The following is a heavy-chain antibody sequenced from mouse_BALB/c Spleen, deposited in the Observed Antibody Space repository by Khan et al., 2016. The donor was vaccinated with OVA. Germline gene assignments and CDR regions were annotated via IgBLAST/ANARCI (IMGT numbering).Heavy chain of an antibody. Sequence: QVQLKQSGAELAKPGASVKMSCKASGYTFTSYWMHWVKQRPGQGLEWVGYINPSTGYTESNQRFKDKATFTADKSSSTAYMQLSSLTSEESAVYYCANHGSSSAWLTYWGQGTLVTVSA. D-gene: IGHD1-1*01. J-gene: IGHJ3*01. V-gene: IGHV1-7*01. CDR3: ANHGSSSAWLTY. CDR1: GYTFTSYW. CDR2: INPSTGYT.